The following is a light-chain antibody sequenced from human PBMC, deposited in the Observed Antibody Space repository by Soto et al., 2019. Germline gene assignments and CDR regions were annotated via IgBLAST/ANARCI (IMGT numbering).Light chain of an antibody. V-gene: IGKV1-5*03. CDR3: QHYNSYSEA. J-gene: IGKJ1*01. CDR1: QTISSW. Sequence: DIQMTQPPSTLSGSVGDRVTITCRASQTISSWLAWYQQKPGKAPKLLLYKASTLKSGVPSRFSGSGSGTEFTLTISSLQPDDFATYYCQHYNSYSEAFGQGTKVDIK. CDR2: KAS.